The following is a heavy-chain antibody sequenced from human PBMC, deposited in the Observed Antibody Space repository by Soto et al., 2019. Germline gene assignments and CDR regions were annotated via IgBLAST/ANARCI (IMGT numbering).Heavy chain of an antibody. V-gene: IGHV6-1*01. CDR1: GDSVSSSSVT. CDR3: VRLIGNSWLDF. CDR2: AYYRSKWYN. Sequence: PSQTLSLTCAISGDSVSSSSVTWNCIRLSPSRGLECLGRAYYRSKWYNDYAESVKSRITINPDTSKNQFSLHLNSVTPEDTAVYYCVRLIGNSWLDFWGQGTLVTVPQ. D-gene: IGHD1-26*01. J-gene: IGHJ5*01.